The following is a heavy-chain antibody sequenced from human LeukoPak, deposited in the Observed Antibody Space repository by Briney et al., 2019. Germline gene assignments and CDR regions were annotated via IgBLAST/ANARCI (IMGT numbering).Heavy chain of an antibody. Sequence: QPGGSLRLSCAASGFTFRSYEMNWVRQAPGKGLEWVSYISSSDSSTHYADSVKGRFTISRDNSKSTLALHMSNLRVEDTAVYYCERDPSEYEWLRGWYRDFWGQGSQVTVSS. J-gene: IGHJ4*02. CDR1: GFTFRSYE. D-gene: IGHD6-19*01. CDR2: ISSSDSST. V-gene: IGHV3-48*03. CDR3: ERDPSEYEWLRGWYRDF.